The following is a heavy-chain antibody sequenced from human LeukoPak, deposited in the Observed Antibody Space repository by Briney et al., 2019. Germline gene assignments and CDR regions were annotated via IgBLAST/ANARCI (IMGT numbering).Heavy chain of an antibody. D-gene: IGHD5-24*01. V-gene: IGHV3-23*01. CDR3: AKSPGVNGYYFFDS. CDR1: GFTFSSYA. Sequence: GGSLRLSCAASGFTFSSYAMSWVRQAPGKGLEWVSAISGSGGSTYYADSVKGRFTISRDNSKNTLYLQVNSLRVEDTAVYSCAKSPGVNGYYFFDSWGQGILVTVSS. J-gene: IGHJ4*02. CDR2: ISGSGGST.